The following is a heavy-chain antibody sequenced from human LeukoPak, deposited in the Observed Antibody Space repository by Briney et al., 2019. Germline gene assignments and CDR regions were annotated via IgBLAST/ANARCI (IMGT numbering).Heavy chain of an antibody. D-gene: IGHD6-13*01. CDR3: ARQSGPYSSSWFDY. V-gene: IGHV4-39*01. CDR1: GGSISSSSFY. CDR2: IFYNGIT. J-gene: IGHJ4*02. Sequence: SETLSLTCTVSGGSISSSSFYWGWIRQPPGKGLEWIGSIFYNGITSYNPSLKSRVTISVDTSSNQFPLKLSSVTAADTAVYYCARQSGPYSSSWFDYWGQGTLVTVSS.